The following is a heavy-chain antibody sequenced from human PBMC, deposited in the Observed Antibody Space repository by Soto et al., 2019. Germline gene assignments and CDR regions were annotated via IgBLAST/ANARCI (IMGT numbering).Heavy chain of an antibody. V-gene: IGHV1-69*06. CDR3: ARGAECRGYCLKKFNWLDP. CDR1: GGSFRTYA. J-gene: IGHJ5*02. Sequence: SVKVSCKASGGSFRTYAFSWVRQAPGHGLEWMGGIIPIFDSPYYAQNFQGRVTIAADRSTSTVYMELSSLTHEDTDVYYCARGAECRGYCLKKFNWLDPWGQGTLVTVSS. CDR2: IIPIFDSP. D-gene: IGHD2-15*01.